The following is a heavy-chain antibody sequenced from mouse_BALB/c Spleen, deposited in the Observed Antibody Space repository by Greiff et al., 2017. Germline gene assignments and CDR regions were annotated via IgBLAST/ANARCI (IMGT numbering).Heavy chain of an antibody. D-gene: IGHD1-2*01. CDR1: GFSFSSFG. J-gene: IGHJ4*01. Sequence: EVKLVESGGGLVQPGGFRKLSCAASGFSFSSFGMHWVRQAPEKGLEWVAYISSGSSTIYYADTVKGRFTISRDNPKNTLFLQMTSLRSEDTAMYYCAREVTTATDAMDYWGQGTSVTVSS. V-gene: IGHV5-17*02. CDR3: AREVTTATDAMDY. CDR2: ISSGSSTI.